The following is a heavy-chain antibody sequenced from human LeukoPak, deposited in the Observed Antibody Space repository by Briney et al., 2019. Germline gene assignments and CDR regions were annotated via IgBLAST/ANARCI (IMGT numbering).Heavy chain of an antibody. Sequence: PSETLSLTCTVSGGSISSSSYYWGWIRQPPGKGLEWIGSIYYSGSTYYNPSLKSRVTISVDTSKNQFSLKLSSVTAADTAVYYCARGNDPGDQIFDYWGQGTLVTVSS. J-gene: IGHJ4*02. CDR1: GGSISSSSYY. CDR3: ARGNDPGDQIFDY. V-gene: IGHV4-39*07. CDR2: IYYSGST. D-gene: IGHD4-17*01.